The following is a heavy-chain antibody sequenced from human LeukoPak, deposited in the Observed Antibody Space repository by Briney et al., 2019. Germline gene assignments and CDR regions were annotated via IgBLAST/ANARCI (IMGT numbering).Heavy chain of an antibody. CDR3: ARDGSVVVAASPFDY. D-gene: IGHD2-15*01. CDR2: ISSSSSYI. Sequence: GGSLRLSCAASGFTFSGYSMNWVRQAPGKGLEWVSSISSSSSYIYYADSVKGRFTISRDNAKNSLYLQMNSLRAEDTAVYYCARDGSVVVAASPFDYWGQGTLVTVSS. V-gene: IGHV3-21*01. CDR1: GFTFSGYS. J-gene: IGHJ4*02.